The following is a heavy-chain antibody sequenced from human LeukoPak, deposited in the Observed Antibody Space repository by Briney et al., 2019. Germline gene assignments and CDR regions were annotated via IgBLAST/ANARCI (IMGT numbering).Heavy chain of an antibody. V-gene: IGHV4-61*08. J-gene: IGHJ4*02. Sequence: SETLSLTCTVSGGSISSGDYYWSWIRQPPGKGLEWIGYIYYSGSTNYNPSLKSRVTISVDTSKNQFSLKLSSVTAADTAVYYCARGEYYYGSGSYYGYWGQGTLVTVSS. D-gene: IGHD3-10*01. CDR2: IYYSGST. CDR1: GGSISSGDYY. CDR3: ARGEYYYGSGSYYGY.